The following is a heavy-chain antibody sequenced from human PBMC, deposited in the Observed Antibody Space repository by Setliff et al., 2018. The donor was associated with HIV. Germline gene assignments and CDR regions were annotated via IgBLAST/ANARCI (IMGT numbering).Heavy chain of an antibody. D-gene: IGHD3-22*01. V-gene: IGHV4-38-2*01. Sequence: LSLTCAVSGYSINSAYYWGWIRQSPGKGLEWIGGFHHSGSSHYNPSLKSRVTISGQTSKNQFSLKLSSVTAADTAVYYCARQGAGYYYDSSDYYTGNGFDIWGQGTLVTVSS. CDR2: FHHSGSS. CDR3: ARQGAGYYYDSSDYYTGNGFDI. J-gene: IGHJ3*02. CDR1: GYSINSAYY.